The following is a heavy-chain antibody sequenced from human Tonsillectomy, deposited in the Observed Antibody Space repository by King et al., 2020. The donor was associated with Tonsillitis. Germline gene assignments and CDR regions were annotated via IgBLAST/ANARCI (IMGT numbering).Heavy chain of an antibody. CDR3: ARGLWFGELYYFDY. Sequence: VQLQESGPGLVKPSETLSLTCTVSSGSISSYYWSWIRQPPGKGLEWIGYIHYSGSTNYNPSLNSRVTISVDTSKNQFSLKLTSVTAADTAVYYCARGLWFGELYYFDYWGQGTLVTVSS. J-gene: IGHJ4*02. D-gene: IGHD3-10*01. CDR1: SGSISSYY. V-gene: IGHV4-59*08. CDR2: IHYSGST.